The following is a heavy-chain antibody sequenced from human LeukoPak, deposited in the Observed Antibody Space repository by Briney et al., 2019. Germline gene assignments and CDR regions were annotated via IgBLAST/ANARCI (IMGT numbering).Heavy chain of an antibody. D-gene: IGHD5-24*01. CDR3: ARHEEEDGYNAKTIDY. CDR2: VYSTGSTT. CDR1: GGSISSSSNY. Sequence: SETLSLACTVSGGSISSSSNYWGWVRQPPGKGLEWIGTVYSTGSTTYSNPSLKSRVTISVDTSKNQFSLKLSSVTAADTAVYYCARHEEEDGYNAKTIDYWGQGTLVTVSS. V-gene: IGHV4-39*01. J-gene: IGHJ4*02.